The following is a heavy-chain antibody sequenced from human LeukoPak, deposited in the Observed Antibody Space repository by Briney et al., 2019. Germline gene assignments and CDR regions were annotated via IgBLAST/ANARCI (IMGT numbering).Heavy chain of an antibody. J-gene: IGHJ4*02. CDR3: AKGGRPYYYGSGNYYNVGFD. V-gene: IGHV3-30*02. CDR2: IRYDGTEK. CDR1: GFDFSSYA. Sequence: GGSLRLSCAASGFDFSSYAMQWVRQTPGKGLEGVAFIRYDGTEKNYADTVKGRFTISRENSKNILYLQMSSLRPEDTAVYFCAKGGRPYYYGSGNYYNVGFDWGQGTLVTVSS. D-gene: IGHD3-10*01.